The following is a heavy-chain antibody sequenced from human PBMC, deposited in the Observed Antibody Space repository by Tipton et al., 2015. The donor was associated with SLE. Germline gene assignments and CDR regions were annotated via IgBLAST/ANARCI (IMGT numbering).Heavy chain of an antibody. J-gene: IGHJ6*03. V-gene: IGHV4-34*01. D-gene: IGHD7-27*01. CDR2: INHSGST. CDR3: ARDGPTWGFYYYMYV. CDR1: GGSFSGYY. Sequence: TLSLTCAVYGGSFSGYYWSWIRQPPGKGLEWIGEINHSGSTNYNPSLKSRVTISVDTSKNQFSLNLSSVTAADTAVYYCARDGPTWGFYYYMYVWGKGTTFTVSS.